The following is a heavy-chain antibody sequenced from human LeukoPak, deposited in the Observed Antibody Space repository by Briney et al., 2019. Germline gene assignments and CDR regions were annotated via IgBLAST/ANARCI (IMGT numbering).Heavy chain of an antibody. D-gene: IGHD3-22*01. CDR1: GGSISSYY. V-gene: IGHV4-59*01. J-gene: IGHJ4*02. Sequence: TVSGGSISSYYWSWIRQPPGKGLEXXXXIYYSGSTNYNPSPKSRVTISVDTSKNQFSLKLSSVTAADTAVYYCARTDYYDSSGYSFDYWGQGTLVTVSS. CDR3: ARTDYYDSSGYSFDY. CDR2: IYYSGST.